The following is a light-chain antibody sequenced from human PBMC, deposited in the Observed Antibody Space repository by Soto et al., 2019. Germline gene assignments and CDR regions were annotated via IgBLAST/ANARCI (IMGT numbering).Light chain of an antibody. J-gene: IGLJ2*01. V-gene: IGLV2-23*01. CDR3: CSYAGSSTSVL. Sequence: QSALTQPASVSGSPGQSITISCTGTGTDVGSHNLVSWYQQHPGKAPKLMIYEGSKRPSGVSNRFSGSKSGNTASLTISGLQAEDEADYYCCSYAGSSTSVLFGGGTKVTVL. CDR1: GTDVGSHNL. CDR2: EGS.